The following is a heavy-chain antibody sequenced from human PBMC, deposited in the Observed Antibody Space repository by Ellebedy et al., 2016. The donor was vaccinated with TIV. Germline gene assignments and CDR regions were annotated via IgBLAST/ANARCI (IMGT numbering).Heavy chain of an antibody. CDR2: IYYSGST. D-gene: IGHD4-17*01. V-gene: IGHV4-61*10. CDR3: ARRLHYGDWYFDL. CDR1: GDSMTSNDYY. Sequence: MPSETLSLTCSVSGDSMTSNDYYWSWIRQPAGKGLEWIGRIYYSGSTTYNPSLKSRVTMSVDTSKNQFSLKLSSVTAADTAVYYCARRLHYGDWYFDLWGRGTLVTVSS. J-gene: IGHJ2*01.